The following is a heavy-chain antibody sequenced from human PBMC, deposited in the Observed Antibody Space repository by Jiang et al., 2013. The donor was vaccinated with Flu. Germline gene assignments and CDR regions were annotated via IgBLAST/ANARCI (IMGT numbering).Heavy chain of an antibody. J-gene: IGHJ6*04. CDR3: AHLPASGYYSYYYYGMDV. CDR1: GFSLSTSGVG. D-gene: IGHD3-22*01. Sequence: KPTQTLTLTCTFSGFSLSTSGVGVGWIRQPPGKALEWLALIYWDDDKRYSPSLKSRLTITKDTSKNQVVLTMTNMDPVDTATYYCAHLPASGYYSYYYYGMDVWGKGTTVTVSS. V-gene: IGHV2-5*02. CDR2: IYWDDDK.